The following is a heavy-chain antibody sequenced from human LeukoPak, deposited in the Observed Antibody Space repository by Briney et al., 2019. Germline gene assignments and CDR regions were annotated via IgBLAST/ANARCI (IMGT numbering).Heavy chain of an antibody. Sequence: ASVKVSCKASGYTFTSYGISWVRQAPGQGLEWTGWISAYNGNTNYAQKLQGRVTMTTDTSTSTAYMELRSLRSDDTAVYYCAREAAAGDYFDYWGQGTLVTVSS. D-gene: IGHD6-13*01. CDR1: GYTFTSYG. CDR2: ISAYNGNT. V-gene: IGHV1-18*01. J-gene: IGHJ4*02. CDR3: AREAAAGDYFDY.